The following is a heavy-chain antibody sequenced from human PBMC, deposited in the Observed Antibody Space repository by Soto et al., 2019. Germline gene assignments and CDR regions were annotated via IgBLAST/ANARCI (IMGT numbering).Heavy chain of an antibody. D-gene: IGHD3-22*01. CDR2: IIPIFGTA. CDR3: GGADIGGYYLGYYSNYGWEV. Sequence: QVQLVQSGAEVKKPGSSVKVSCKASGGTFSSYAISWVRQAPGQGLEWMGGIIPIFGTANYAQKFQGRVTITANKPPGTAYMGRGSLRSRDTAVYYCGGADIGGYYLGYYSNYGWEVGAKGPRSPSP. CDR1: GGTFSSYA. V-gene: IGHV1-69*06. J-gene: IGHJ6*02.